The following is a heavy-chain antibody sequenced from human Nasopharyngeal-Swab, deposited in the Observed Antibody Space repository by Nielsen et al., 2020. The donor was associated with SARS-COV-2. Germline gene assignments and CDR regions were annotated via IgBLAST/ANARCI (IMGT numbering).Heavy chain of an antibody. CDR3: TTAYCTGGVCDY. CDR2: IKSKTDRGTT. V-gene: IGHV3-15*01. Sequence: GGSLRLSCAASGFTFSNAWMSWVRQAPGKGLEWVGRIKSKTDRGTTDYAAPVKGRFTISRDDSKITLYLHINSLKTEDTAVYYCTTAYCTGGVCDYWGQGTLVTVSS. CDR1: GFTFSNAW. J-gene: IGHJ4*02. D-gene: IGHD2-8*02.